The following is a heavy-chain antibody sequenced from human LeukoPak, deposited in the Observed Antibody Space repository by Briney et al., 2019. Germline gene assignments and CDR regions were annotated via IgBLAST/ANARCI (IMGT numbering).Heavy chain of an antibody. J-gene: IGHJ4*02. V-gene: IGHV3-7*01. CDR1: GFTFSSYA. D-gene: IGHD4-17*01. CDR2: IKQDGGEK. Sequence: GGSLRLSWAASGFTFSSYAMPWVGQAPGKGLEWVANIKQDGGEKYYVDSVKGRFTISRDNAKNSLYLQMNSLRAEDTAVYYCARGGLTTVTTFYWASSIDYWGQGTLVTVSS. CDR3: ARGGLTTVTTFYWASSIDY.